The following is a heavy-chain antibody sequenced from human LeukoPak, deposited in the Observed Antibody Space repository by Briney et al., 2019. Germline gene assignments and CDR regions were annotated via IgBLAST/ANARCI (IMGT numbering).Heavy chain of an antibody. J-gene: IGHJ4*02. D-gene: IGHD3-10*01. CDR1: GFTFSSHG. CDR2: SGSGDNT. Sequence: GGSLRLSCAASGFTFSSHGMSWVRQAPGKGLEWVSTSGSGDNTYYADSVKGRFTISRDNSKNTLYLQMNSLRAEDTAVYYCVKDRVDGSGSQFDSWGQGSLVIVSS. CDR3: VKDRVDGSGSQFDS. V-gene: IGHV3-23*01.